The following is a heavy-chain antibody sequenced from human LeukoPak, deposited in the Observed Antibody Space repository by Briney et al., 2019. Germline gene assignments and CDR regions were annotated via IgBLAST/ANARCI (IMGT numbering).Heavy chain of an antibody. Sequence: PGGSLRLSCAASGFTFSSYSMNWVRQAPGKGLEWVSYISSSSSTIYYADSVKGRFTISRDNAKNSLYLQMNSLRAEDTAVYYCARGQTTVTTLIYYYYYMGVWGKGTTVTVSS. CDR3: ARGQTTVTTLIYYYYYMGV. CDR2: ISSSSSTI. V-gene: IGHV3-48*04. D-gene: IGHD4-17*01. J-gene: IGHJ6*03. CDR1: GFTFSSYS.